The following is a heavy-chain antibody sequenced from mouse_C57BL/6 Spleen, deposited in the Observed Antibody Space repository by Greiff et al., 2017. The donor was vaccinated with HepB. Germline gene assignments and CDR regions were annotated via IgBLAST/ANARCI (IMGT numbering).Heavy chain of an antibody. Sequence: EVKLMESGGGLVKPGGSLKLSCAASGFTFSSYAMSWVRQTPEKRLEWVATISDGGSYTYYPDNVKGRFTISRDNAKNNLYLQMSHLKSEDTAMYYCARDGGYDGFYYAMDYWGQGTSVTVSS. CDR2: ISDGGSYT. V-gene: IGHV5-4*01. CDR3: ARDGGYDGFYYAMDY. D-gene: IGHD2-3*01. J-gene: IGHJ4*01. CDR1: GFTFSSYA.